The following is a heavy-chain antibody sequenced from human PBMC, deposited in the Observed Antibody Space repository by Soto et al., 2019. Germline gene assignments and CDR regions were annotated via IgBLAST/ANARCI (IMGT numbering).Heavy chain of an antibody. D-gene: IGHD5-18*01. CDR3: AKEADTAMGSDAFDI. V-gene: IGHV1-69*13. CDR1: GGTFSSYA. CDR2: IIPIFGTA. Sequence: SVKVSCKASGGTFSSYAISWVRQAPGQGLEWMGGIIPIFGTANYAQKFQGRVTITADESTSTAYMELSSLRSEDTAVYYCAKEADTAMGSDAFDIWGQGTMVTV. J-gene: IGHJ3*02.